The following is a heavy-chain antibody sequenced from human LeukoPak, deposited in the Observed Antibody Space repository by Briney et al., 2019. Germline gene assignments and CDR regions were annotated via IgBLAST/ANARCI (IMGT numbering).Heavy chain of an antibody. CDR1: GGSISSGGYY. Sequence: SETLSLTCTVSGGSISSGGYYWSWIRQHPGKGLEWIGYIYHSGSTYYNPSLKSRATISVDRSKNQFSLKLSSVTAADTAVYYCARATSSAFDIWGQGTMVTVSS. D-gene: IGHD3-16*01. V-gene: IGHV4-30-2*01. CDR3: ARATSSAFDI. CDR2: IYHSGST. J-gene: IGHJ3*02.